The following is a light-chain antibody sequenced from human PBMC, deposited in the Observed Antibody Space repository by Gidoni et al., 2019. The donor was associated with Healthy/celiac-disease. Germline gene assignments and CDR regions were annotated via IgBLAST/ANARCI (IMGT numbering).Light chain of an antibody. Sequence: DIQMTQSPSTLSASVGDRVTITCRASQSISSWLAWYQQKPGKAPKLLIYKASSLESGVPSRFSGSGSGTEFTLTISILQPDDFATYHCQQYNSYSYTFGQGTKLEIK. V-gene: IGKV1-5*03. CDR3: QQYNSYSYT. J-gene: IGKJ2*01. CDR2: KAS. CDR1: QSISSW.